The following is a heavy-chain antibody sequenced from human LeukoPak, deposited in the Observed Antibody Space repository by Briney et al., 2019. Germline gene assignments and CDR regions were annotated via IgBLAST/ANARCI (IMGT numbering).Heavy chain of an antibody. J-gene: IGHJ3*02. CDR2: INHSGST. Sequence: WETLTLTCAVYGGSFSGYYWSWIRQPPGKGLEWIGEINHSGSTNYNPSLKSRVTISVDTSKNQFSLKLSSVTAADTAVYYCARVRGNYYYDSSGYPRVHAFDNWGQGTMVTVSS. V-gene: IGHV4-34*01. CDR3: ARVRGNYYYDSSGYPRVHAFDN. CDR1: GGSFSGYY. D-gene: IGHD3-22*01.